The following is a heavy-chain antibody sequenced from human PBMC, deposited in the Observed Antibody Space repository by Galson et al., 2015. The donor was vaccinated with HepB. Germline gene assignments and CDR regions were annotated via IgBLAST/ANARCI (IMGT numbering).Heavy chain of an antibody. CDR2: INTYNGNT. J-gene: IGHJ3*02. CDR1: DNTFTRYG. V-gene: IGHV1-18*01. Sequence: SVKVSCKAYDNTFTRYGFSWVRQAPGQGLEWMGWINTYNGNTHYARNLQARVTMTTDTSTTTVYMELRSLRYDDTAVYYCARDLSDFEEGDIRTHAFDIWGQGTMVTVSS. D-gene: IGHD2-21*01. CDR3: ARDLSDFEEGDIRTHAFDI.